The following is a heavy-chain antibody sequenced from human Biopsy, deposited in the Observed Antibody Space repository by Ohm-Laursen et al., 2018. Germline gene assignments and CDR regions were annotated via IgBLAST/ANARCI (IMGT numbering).Heavy chain of an antibody. CDR2: ISGSGSTT. D-gene: IGHD4-17*01. V-gene: IGHV3-23*01. J-gene: IGHJ4*02. Sequence: SLRLSCAASGFTFSSYVMSWVRQAPGKGLEWVSTISGSGSTTYYADSVKGRFTISRDNSKNTLYLQMNNLRAEDTAVYYCAKVGGPSYGDYVYFDFWGQGALVTVSS. CDR1: GFTFSSYV. CDR3: AKVGGPSYGDYVYFDF.